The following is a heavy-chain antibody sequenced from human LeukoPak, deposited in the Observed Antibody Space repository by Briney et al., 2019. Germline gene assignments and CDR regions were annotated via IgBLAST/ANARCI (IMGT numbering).Heavy chain of an antibody. J-gene: IGHJ4*02. V-gene: IGHV4-59*01. CDR2: IYYSGSA. CDR1: GGSISSYY. D-gene: IGHD6-13*01. Sequence: SETLSLTCTVSGGSISSYYWTWIRQPPGKGLEWIGYIYYSGSANYHPSLKSRVTISVDTSKNRFSLRLSSVTAADTAVYYCARVTGYMVEDYFDYWGQGTLVTVSS. CDR3: ARVTGYMVEDYFDY.